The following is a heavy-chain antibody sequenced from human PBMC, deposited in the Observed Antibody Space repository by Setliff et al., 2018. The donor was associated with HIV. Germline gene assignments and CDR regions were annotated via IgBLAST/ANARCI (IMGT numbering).Heavy chain of an antibody. CDR1: GGSINNYY. CDR2: TYYGGST. Sequence: SETLCLTCSVSGGSINNYYWSWVRQVPGKGPEWIGHTYYGGSTDYNIYNPSLRSRVTISVDTSKNQFSVKLNSVTAADTAVYYCARAHPAPTSLWGSGYAYYGAFDYWGQGTLVTVSS. CDR3: ARAHPAPTSLWGSGYAYYGAFDY. D-gene: IGHD3-22*01. J-gene: IGHJ4*02. V-gene: IGHV4-59*12.